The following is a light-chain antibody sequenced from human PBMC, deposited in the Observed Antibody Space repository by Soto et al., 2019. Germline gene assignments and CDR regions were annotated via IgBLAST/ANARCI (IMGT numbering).Light chain of an antibody. J-gene: IGLJ1*01. Sequence: QSVLTQPPSVSGAPGQRVTISCSESSSDIGAGFDVHWYQHLPGTAPKLLIYGNTNRPSGVPGRFSGSKSGTSASLVISGLQAEDEADYYCQSYENSRTGFYVFGTGTKVTVL. CDR1: SSDIGAGFD. V-gene: IGLV1-40*01. CDR2: GNT. CDR3: QSYENSRTGFYV.